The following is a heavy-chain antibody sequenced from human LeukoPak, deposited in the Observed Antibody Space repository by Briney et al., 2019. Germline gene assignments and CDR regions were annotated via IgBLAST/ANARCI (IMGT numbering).Heavy chain of an antibody. J-gene: IGHJ4*02. V-gene: IGHV3-30*18. Sequence: GRSLRLSCAASGXTFSNYDMHWVRQAPGKGLEWVALISYEGSNKYYADSVEGRFSISRDNSNNTLYLQMNSLRTEDTAVYYCANDLSRSWYFDYWGQGTLVTVSS. CDR1: GXTFSNYD. D-gene: IGHD6-13*01. CDR3: ANDLSRSWYFDY. CDR2: ISYEGSNK.